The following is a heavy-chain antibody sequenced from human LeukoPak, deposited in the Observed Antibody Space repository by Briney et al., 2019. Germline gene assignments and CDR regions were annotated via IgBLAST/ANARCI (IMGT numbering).Heavy chain of an antibody. V-gene: IGHV4-30-2*01. CDR3: AMMYYYDSSGYYPPDY. J-gene: IGHJ4*02. CDR2: IYHSGST. D-gene: IGHD3-22*01. CDR1: GGSISSGGYY. Sequence: SETLSLTCTVSGGSISSGGYYWSWIRQPPGKGLEWIGYIYHSGSTYYNPSLKSRVTISVDTSKNQFSLKLSSVTAADTAVYYCAMMYYYDSSGYYPPDYWGQGTLVTVSS.